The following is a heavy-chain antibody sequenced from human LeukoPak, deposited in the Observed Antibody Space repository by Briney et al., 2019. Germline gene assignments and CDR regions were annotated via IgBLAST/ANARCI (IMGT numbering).Heavy chain of an antibody. Sequence: PGGSLRLSCAASGFTFSDYYMSWVRQAPGKGLEWVSYISSSGSTIYYADSVKGRFTIPRDNAKNSLYLQMNSLRAEDTAVYYCASSRLPIQDYWGQGTLVTVSS. D-gene: IGHD3-16*01. J-gene: IGHJ4*02. V-gene: IGHV3-11*01. CDR1: GFTFSDYY. CDR3: ASSRLPIQDY. CDR2: ISSSGSTI.